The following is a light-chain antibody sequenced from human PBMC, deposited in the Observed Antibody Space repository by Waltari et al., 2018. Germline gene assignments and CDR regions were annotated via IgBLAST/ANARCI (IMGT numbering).Light chain of an antibody. CDR2: RNN. Sequence: QSVLTQPPSASGTPGQRVTISCSGSSSNIGSNYVYWYQQLPGTAPKLLIHRNNQRPSGVPDRFSGSKSGTSASLAISGLRSEDEADYYCAAWDDSLSGPLFGGGTKLTVL. CDR3: AAWDDSLSGPL. CDR1: SSNIGSNY. V-gene: IGLV1-47*01. J-gene: IGLJ2*01.